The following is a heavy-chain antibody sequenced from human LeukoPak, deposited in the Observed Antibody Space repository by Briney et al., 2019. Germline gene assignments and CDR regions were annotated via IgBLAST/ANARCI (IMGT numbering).Heavy chain of an antibody. CDR2: IFHNGIT. D-gene: IGHD2-2*01. V-gene: IGHV4-38-2*01. Sequence: PSETLSLTCAVSGFSISSGYFWAWIRQSPGKGLEWIGSIFHNGITYYNPSLKSRITISVDTSKNQFSLRLSSVTAADTAVYYCARRMSTRRGETCTRTSCYFDYWGQGTLVTVSS. CDR1: GFSISSGYF. CDR3: ARRMSTRRGETCTRTSCYFDY. J-gene: IGHJ4*02.